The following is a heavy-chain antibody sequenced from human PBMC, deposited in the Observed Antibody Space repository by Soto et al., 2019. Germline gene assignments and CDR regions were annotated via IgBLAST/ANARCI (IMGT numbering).Heavy chain of an antibody. CDR2: IYPGDSDV. CDR1: GYNFANYW. D-gene: IGHD3-22*01. V-gene: IGHV5-51*01. J-gene: IGHJ4*02. CDR3: ARQIYDSDTGPNFQYYFDS. Sequence: GESLKISCQTSGYNFANYWVVWVRQLPGESLEWMGTIYPGDSDVRYSPSFQGLVTMSVDKSINTAYLQWGSLKASDTAMYYCARQIYDSDTGPNFQYYFDSWGQGTPVSVSS.